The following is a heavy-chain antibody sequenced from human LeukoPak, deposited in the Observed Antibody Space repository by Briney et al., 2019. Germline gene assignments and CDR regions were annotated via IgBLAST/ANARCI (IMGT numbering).Heavy chain of an antibody. CDR3: ARDYSTVTTFFDY. CDR2: ITSGGTTI. CDR1: GFTFRTYN. V-gene: IGHV3-48*01. D-gene: IGHD4-17*01. Sequence: GGSLRHSCAASGFTFRTYNMNWVRQAPGKGLEWVSYITSGGTTIYYADSVKGRFTISRDNAKNSLYLQMNSLRAEDTAVYYCARDYSTVTTFFDYWGQGTLVTVSS. J-gene: IGHJ4*02.